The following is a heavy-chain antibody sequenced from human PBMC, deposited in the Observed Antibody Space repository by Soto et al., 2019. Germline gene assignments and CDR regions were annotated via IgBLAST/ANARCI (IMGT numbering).Heavy chain of an antibody. CDR3: AHTRSLWFGELFPTPDY. D-gene: IGHD3-10*01. J-gene: IGHJ4*02. CDR2: IYWDDDK. Sequence: QITLKESGPTLVKPTQTLTLTCTFSGFSLSTSGVGVGWIRQPPGKALEWLALIYWDDDKRYSPSLKSRLTITKDTSKNQVVLTMTNMDPVDTATYYCAHTRSLWFGELFPTPDYWGQGPLVTVSS. CDR1: GFSLSTSGVG. V-gene: IGHV2-5*02.